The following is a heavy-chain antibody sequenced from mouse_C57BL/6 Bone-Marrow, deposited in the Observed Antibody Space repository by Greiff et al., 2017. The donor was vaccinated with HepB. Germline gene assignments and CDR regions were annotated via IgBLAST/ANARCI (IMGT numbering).Heavy chain of an antibody. CDR2: IDPSDSYT. J-gene: IGHJ2*01. CDR1: GYTFTSYW. D-gene: IGHD2-1*01. Sequence: VQLQQSGAELVMPGASVKLSCKASGYTFTSYWMHWVKQRPGQGLEWIGEIDPSDSYTNYNQKFKGKSTLTVDKSSSTAYMQLSSLTSEDSAVYYCARYGNYPYYFDYWGQGTTLTVSS. V-gene: IGHV1-69*01. CDR3: ARYGNYPYYFDY.